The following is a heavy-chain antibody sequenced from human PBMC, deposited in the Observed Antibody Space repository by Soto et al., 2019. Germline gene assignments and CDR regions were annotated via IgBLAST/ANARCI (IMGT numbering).Heavy chain of an antibody. CDR1: GFTFSSYG. CDR3: ARDPYYYDSSGLFDY. D-gene: IGHD3-22*01. Sequence: QVQLVESGGGVVQPGRSLRLSCAASGFTFSSYGMHWVRQAPGKGLEWVAVIWYDGSNKYYADSVKGRFTISRDNSKNTLYLQMNSLRAEDTAVYYCARDPYYYDSSGLFDYWGQGTLVTVSS. J-gene: IGHJ4*02. V-gene: IGHV3-33*01. CDR2: IWYDGSNK.